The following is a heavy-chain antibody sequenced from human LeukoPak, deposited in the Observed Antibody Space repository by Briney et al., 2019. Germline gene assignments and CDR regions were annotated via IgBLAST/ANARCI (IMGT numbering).Heavy chain of an antibody. J-gene: IGHJ3*02. CDR2: INTYNGNT. Sequence: ASVKVSCKASGYTFTSYGFSWVRRAPGQGLEWMGWINTYNGNTNYVQKLQGRVTVTTDTSTSTVYMELRSLRSDDTALYYCARGDDAFDIWGQGTMVTVSS. CDR3: ARGDDAFDI. CDR1: GYTFTSYG. V-gene: IGHV1-18*01.